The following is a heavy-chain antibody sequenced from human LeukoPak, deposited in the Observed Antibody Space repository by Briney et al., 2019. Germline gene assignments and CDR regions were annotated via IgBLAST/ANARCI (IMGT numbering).Heavy chain of an antibody. Sequence: GGSLRLSCAASGFTFSSYAMHWVRQAPGKGLEGVAVISYDGSNKYYADSVKGRFTISRDNSKNTLYLQMNSLRAEDTAVYYCASASPDDFWSGYPTYYFDYWGQGTLVTVSS. CDR2: ISYDGSNK. J-gene: IGHJ4*02. V-gene: IGHV3-30-3*01. D-gene: IGHD3-3*01. CDR3: ASASPDDFWSGYPTYYFDY. CDR1: GFTFSSYA.